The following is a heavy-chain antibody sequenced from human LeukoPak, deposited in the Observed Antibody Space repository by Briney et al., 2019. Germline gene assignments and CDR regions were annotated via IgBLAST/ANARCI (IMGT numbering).Heavy chain of an antibody. CDR2: ISGSGGST. J-gene: IGHJ6*02. CDR3: ARQEYSYGWSDYYGMDV. V-gene: IGHV3-23*01. CDR1: GFTFSSYA. D-gene: IGHD5-18*01. Sequence: PGGSLRLSCAASGFTFSSYAMSWVRQAPGKGLEWVSAISGSGGSTYYADSVKGRFTISRDNSKNTLYLQMNSLRAEDTAVYYCARQEYSYGWSDYYGMDVWGQGTTVTVSS.